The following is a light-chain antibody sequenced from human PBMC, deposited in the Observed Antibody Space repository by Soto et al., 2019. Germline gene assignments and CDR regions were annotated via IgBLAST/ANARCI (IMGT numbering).Light chain of an antibody. CDR1: SSNIGSNY. Sequence: QSVLTQPPSASGTPGQRVTISCSGSSSNIGSNYVYWYQQLPGTAPKLLIYKNNQRPSGVPDRFSGSKSGTTASLAISGLRSEADADYFCATWDDTLPGRVFGGGTNLTVL. CDR2: KNN. CDR3: ATWDDTLPGRV. V-gene: IGLV1-47*01. J-gene: IGLJ3*02.